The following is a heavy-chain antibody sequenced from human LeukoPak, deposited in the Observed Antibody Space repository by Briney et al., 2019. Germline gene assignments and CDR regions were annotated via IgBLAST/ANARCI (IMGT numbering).Heavy chain of an antibody. J-gene: IGHJ4*02. Sequence: SETLSLTCAVYGGSFSGYYWGWIRQPPGKGLEWIGEINHSGSTNYNPSLKSRVTISVDTSKNQFSLKLSSVTAADTAVYYCARDRPDYVWYFDYWGQGTLVTVSS. CDR1: GGSFSGYY. D-gene: IGHD4-17*01. CDR2: INHSGST. CDR3: ARDRPDYVWYFDY. V-gene: IGHV4-34*01.